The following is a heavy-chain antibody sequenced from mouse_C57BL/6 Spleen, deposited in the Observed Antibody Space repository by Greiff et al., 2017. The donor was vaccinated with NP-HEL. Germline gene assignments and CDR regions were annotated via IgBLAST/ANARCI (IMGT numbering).Heavy chain of an antibody. CDR3: ARSVNSLDY. Sequence: VQLQQSGAEVAKPGASVKLSCKASGYIFTNFWMHWVKQRPGQGLEWIGYINPTSGYTKYNQKFKDKATLTADKSSSTAYMQLSSLTSEDSAVYYCARSVNSLDYWGQGSTLTVSS. V-gene: IGHV1-7*01. D-gene: IGHD1-3*01. CDR1: GYIFTNFW. CDR2: INPTSGYT. J-gene: IGHJ2*01.